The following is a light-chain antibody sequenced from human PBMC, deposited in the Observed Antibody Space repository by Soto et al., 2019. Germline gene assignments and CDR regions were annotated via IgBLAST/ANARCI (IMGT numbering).Light chain of an antibody. CDR2: WAS. J-gene: IGKJ1*01. CDR3: QPYSSSPRT. V-gene: IGKV4-1*01. Sequence: DIVMTQSPDSLAVSLGERATINCKSSQSVFCSSNNRNCLAWYQQKPGQPPKLLIYWASTRESGVPDRFSGSGSGTDFTLTISSLQAEDVAVYYCQPYSSSPRTFGQGTKVEIK. CDR1: QSVFCSSNNRNC.